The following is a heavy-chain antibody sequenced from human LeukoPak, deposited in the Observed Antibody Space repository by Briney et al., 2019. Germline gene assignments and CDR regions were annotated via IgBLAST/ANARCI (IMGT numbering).Heavy chain of an antibody. J-gene: IGHJ4*02. D-gene: IGHD3-22*01. CDR1: GFTSSNYA. Sequence: PGGSLRLSCAASGFTSSNYAMSWVRQAPGKGLEWVSANSGSGASTYYAESVRGRFTISRDNPKNTLYLQMNSLTAEDTAVYYCAKVVSYYYDSSGYWYFDYWGQGTLVTVSS. V-gene: IGHV3-23*01. CDR2: NSGSGAST. CDR3: AKVVSYYYDSSGYWYFDY.